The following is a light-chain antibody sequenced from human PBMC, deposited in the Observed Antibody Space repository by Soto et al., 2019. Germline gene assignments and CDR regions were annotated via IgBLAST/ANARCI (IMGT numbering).Light chain of an antibody. CDR1: QDISSY. CDR2: AAS. J-gene: IGKJ1*01. V-gene: IGKV1-9*01. CDR3: QELNNYPWT. Sequence: DIQLTQSPSFLSASVGDRVTITRRASQDISSYLAWYQQKPGKAPKLLIYAASTLQSGVPSRFSGSGSGTEFTLTISSLQPGDFATYYCQELNNYPWTFGQGTKVEIK.